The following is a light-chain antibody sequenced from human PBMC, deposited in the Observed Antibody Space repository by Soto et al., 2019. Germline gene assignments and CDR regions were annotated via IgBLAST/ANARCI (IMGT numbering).Light chain of an antibody. CDR1: QSIGGW. Sequence: DSQMTQSPPTLSASVGDRVTLTCRASQSIGGWLAWYQQRPGKAPKLLIYDASTLASGVPSRFTGSGSGTHFTLTIDNLQPDDAATYYCQQHNDYATFGQGT. CDR2: DAS. CDR3: QQHNDYAT. V-gene: IGKV1-5*01. J-gene: IGKJ2*01.